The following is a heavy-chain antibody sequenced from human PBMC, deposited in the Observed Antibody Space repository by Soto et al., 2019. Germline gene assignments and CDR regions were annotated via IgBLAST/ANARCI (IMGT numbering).Heavy chain of an antibody. CDR1: GGSISSGCYS. CDR3: ARDKITGLFDY. CDR2: IYHSGST. Sequence: SETLSLTCAVSGGSISSGCYSWSWLRQPPGKGLEWIGYIYHSGSTYYNPSLKSRVTISVDRSKNQFSLKLTSVTAADTAVYYCARDKITGLFDYWGQGTLVTVSS. D-gene: IGHD2-8*02. J-gene: IGHJ4*02. V-gene: IGHV4-30-2*01.